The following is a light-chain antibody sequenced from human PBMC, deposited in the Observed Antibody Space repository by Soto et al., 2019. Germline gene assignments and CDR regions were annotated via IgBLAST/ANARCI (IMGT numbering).Light chain of an antibody. V-gene: IGKV1-39*01. Sequence: QMTMSPSAVSATVGDRVPITCRASQSISSYLNWYQQKPGKAPKLLIYAASSLQSGVPSRFSGSGSGTDFTLTISSLQPEDFATYYCQQSYSTPRRFGQGTKVDI. J-gene: IGKJ1*01. CDR3: QQSYSTPRR. CDR2: AAS. CDR1: QSISSY.